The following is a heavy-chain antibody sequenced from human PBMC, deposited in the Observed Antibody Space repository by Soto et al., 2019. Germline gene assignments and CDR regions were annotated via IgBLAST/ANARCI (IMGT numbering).Heavy chain of an antibody. Sequence: GGSLRLSCAASGFTFSSYSMNWVRQAPGKGLEWVSSISISSSYIYYADSVKGRFTISRDNAKNSLYLQMNSLRAEETAVYYCAREPAAGIAAADKEYLKQWGQGTLVTVSS. J-gene: IGHJ1*01. CDR2: ISISSSYI. V-gene: IGHV3-21*01. D-gene: IGHD6-13*01. CDR3: AREPAAGIAAADKEYLKQ. CDR1: GFTFSSYS.